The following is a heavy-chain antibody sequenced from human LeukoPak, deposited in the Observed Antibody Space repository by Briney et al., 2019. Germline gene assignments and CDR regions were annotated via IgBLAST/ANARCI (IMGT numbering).Heavy chain of an antibody. Sequence: SETLSLTCTVSGGSISDYYWSWIRQAAGKVLEWIGRISTSGSTNYNPSLKSRVTMSVDTSKNQFSLRLSSVTAADTAVYYCARGSQTDTLTGYPTFYSYYYCMDVWGKGTTVTVSS. CDR1: GGSISDYY. V-gene: IGHV4-4*07. J-gene: IGHJ6*03. CDR3: ARGSQTDTLTGYPTFYSYYYCMDV. CDR2: ISTSGST. D-gene: IGHD3-9*01.